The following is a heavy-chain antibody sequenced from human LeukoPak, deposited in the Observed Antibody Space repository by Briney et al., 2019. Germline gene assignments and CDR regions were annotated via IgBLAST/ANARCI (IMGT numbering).Heavy chain of an antibody. D-gene: IGHD4-23*01. Sequence: GRSLRLSCAASGFTFDDYAMHWVRQAPGKGLEWVSGISWNSGSIGYADSVKGRFTISRDNAKNSLYLQMNSLRAEDTAVYYCAREGFGGNSDYWGQGTLVTVSS. CDR1: GFTFDDYA. CDR2: ISWNSGSI. V-gene: IGHV3-9*01. CDR3: AREGFGGNSDY. J-gene: IGHJ4*02.